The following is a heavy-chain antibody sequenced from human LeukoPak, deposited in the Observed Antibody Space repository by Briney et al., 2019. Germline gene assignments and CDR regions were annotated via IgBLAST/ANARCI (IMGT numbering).Heavy chain of an antibody. V-gene: IGHV3-7*01. CDR1: GFTFSSYW. J-gene: IGHJ4*02. Sequence: GGSLRLSCAASGFTFSSYWMSWVRQAPGKGLEWVANVKQDGSEKYYVDSVKGRFTISRDNAKNSLYLQMNSLRAEDTAVYYCARDDIVVVPAVSHNVDYWGQGTLVTVSS. CDR2: VKQDGSEK. D-gene: IGHD2-2*01. CDR3: ARDDIVVVPAVSHNVDY.